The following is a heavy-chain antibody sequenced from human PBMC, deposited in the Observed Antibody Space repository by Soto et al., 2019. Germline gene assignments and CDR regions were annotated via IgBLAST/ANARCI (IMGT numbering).Heavy chain of an antibody. V-gene: IGHV4-59*08. Sequence: SETLSLTCTVSGGSISSYYWSWIRQPPGKGLEWIGYIYYSGSTNYNPSLKSRVTISVDTSKNQFSLKLSSVTAADTAVYYCARHLLLYYYDSSGYYLRDAFDIWGQGTMVTVSS. CDR1: GGSISSYY. D-gene: IGHD3-22*01. CDR2: IYYSGST. J-gene: IGHJ3*02. CDR3: ARHLLLYYYDSSGYYLRDAFDI.